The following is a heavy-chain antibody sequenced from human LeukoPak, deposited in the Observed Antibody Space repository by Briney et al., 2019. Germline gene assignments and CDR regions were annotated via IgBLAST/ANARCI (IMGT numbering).Heavy chain of an antibody. CDR2: INPSGGST. J-gene: IGHJ6*02. CDR1: GYTFINYY. CDR3: ARDRRRWGGNVLYGMDV. Sequence: ASVKVSCKASGYTFINYYMHWVRQAPGQGLEWMGIINPSGGSTRYAQKFQGRVTMTRDTSISTAYMELSRLRSDDTAVYYCARDRRRWGGNVLYGMDVWGQGTTVTVSS. V-gene: IGHV1-46*01. D-gene: IGHD4-23*01.